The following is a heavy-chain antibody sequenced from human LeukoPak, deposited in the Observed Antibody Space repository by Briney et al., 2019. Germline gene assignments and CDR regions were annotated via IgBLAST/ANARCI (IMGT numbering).Heavy chain of an antibody. J-gene: IGHJ4*02. V-gene: IGHV4-30-4*01. CDR2: IYYSGGT. CDR3: ARDIDSGSSEFDY. CDR1: GGSISSGDYY. Sequence: SETLSLTCTVSGGSISSGDYYWSWIRQPPGKGLEWIGYIYYSGGTYYNPSLKSRVTISVDTSKNQFSLKPSSVTAADTAVYYCARDIDSGSSEFDYWGQGTLVTVSS. D-gene: IGHD1-26*01.